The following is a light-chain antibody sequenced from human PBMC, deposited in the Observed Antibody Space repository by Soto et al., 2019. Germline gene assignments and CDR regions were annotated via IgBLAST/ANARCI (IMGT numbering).Light chain of an antibody. Sequence: EIQMTQSKPTLSASVGYRVTITCQASQDMGNFLSWYQQKPGKAPKLLIYKASTLKSGVPSRFSGSGSGTEFTLTISSLQPDDFATYYCQHYNIYSEAFGQVTKVAIK. J-gene: IGKJ1*01. CDR1: QDMGNF. CDR2: KAS. CDR3: QHYNIYSEA. V-gene: IGKV1-5*03.